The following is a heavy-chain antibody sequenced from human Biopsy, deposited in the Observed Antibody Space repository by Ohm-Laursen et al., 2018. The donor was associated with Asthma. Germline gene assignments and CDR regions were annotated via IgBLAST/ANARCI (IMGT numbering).Heavy chain of an antibody. V-gene: IGHV4-31*03. CDR3: ARTAYGDDGFDP. Sequence: TLSLTCTVSGDSINIGDYHWSWIRQHPVKGLEWIGYIYYSGSTYYNPSLKSRVSISLDTSKNQFSLSLTSVTAADTAVYYCARTAYGDDGFDPWGQGTLVTVSS. CDR2: IYYSGST. J-gene: IGHJ5*02. D-gene: IGHD4-17*01. CDR1: GDSINIGDYH.